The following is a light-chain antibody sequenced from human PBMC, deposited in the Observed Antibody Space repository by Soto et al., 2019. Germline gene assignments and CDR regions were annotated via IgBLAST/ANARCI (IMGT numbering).Light chain of an antibody. CDR3: SSYTSSSRLLYV. J-gene: IGLJ1*01. Sequence: QSALTQPAPVSGSPGQSITISCTGTSSDVGGYNYVSWYQQHPGKAPKLMIYDVSNRPSGVSNRFSGSKSGNTASLTISGLQAEDESDYYCSSYTSSSRLLYVFGTGTQLTVL. CDR2: DVS. CDR1: SSDVGGYNY. V-gene: IGLV2-14*01.